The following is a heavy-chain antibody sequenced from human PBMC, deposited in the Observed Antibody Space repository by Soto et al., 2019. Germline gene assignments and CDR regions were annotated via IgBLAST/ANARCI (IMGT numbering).Heavy chain of an antibody. CDR3: ARGPPVISIFGVVIMLDS. D-gene: IGHD3-3*01. J-gene: IGHJ4*02. CDR2: NSNSGST. V-gene: IGHV4-31*03. Sequence: SETLSLTCTVSGGSISSGDYYWNWIRQHPGKGLEWIGYNSNSGSTYYTPSLRSRVTISLDTSKNQFSLKLSSVTAADTAVYYCARGPPVISIFGVVIMLDSWGQGTLVTVSS. CDR1: GGSISSGDYY.